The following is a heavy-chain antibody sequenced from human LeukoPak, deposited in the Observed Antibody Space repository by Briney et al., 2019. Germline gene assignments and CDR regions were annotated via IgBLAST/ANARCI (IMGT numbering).Heavy chain of an antibody. CDR2: ISAYNGNT. D-gene: IGHD3-22*01. CDR1: GYTFTSYG. V-gene: IGHV1-18*01. Sequence: ASVKVSCKASGYTFTSYGISWVRQAPGQGLEWMGWISAYNGNTNYAQKLQGRVTMTTDTSTSTAYMELRSLRSDDTAVYYCARGAYYDSSGYSPEWGQGTLVTVSS. J-gene: IGHJ4*02. CDR3: ARGAYYDSSGYSPE.